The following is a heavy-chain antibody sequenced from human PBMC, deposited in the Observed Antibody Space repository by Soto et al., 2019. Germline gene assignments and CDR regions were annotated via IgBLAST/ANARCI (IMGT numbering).Heavy chain of an antibody. CDR2: IIPIFGTI. J-gene: IGHJ5*02. CDR3: AKGILIGYLIT. D-gene: IGHD1-1*01. Sequence: SVKVSCKASGGTLSSYAISWVRQAPGQGLEWMGGIIPIFGTINYAQKFRGRVTITADESTSTAYMELSSLRSEDTAMYYCAKGILIGYLITWGQGTLVTVSS. V-gene: IGHV1-69*13. CDR1: GGTLSSYA.